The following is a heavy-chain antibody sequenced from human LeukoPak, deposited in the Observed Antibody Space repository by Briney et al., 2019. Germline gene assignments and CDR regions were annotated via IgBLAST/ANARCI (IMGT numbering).Heavy chain of an antibody. D-gene: IGHD6-19*01. CDR1: GGSISSYC. CDR3: AREGDSSSVGWFDP. V-gene: IGHV4-59*12. CDR2: IYYSGTT. Sequence: SETLSLTCTVSGGSISSYCWNWIRQPPGKGLEWIGYIYYSGTTNYNPSLKSRVTISVDTSKNQFSLKLSSVTAADTAVYYCAREGDSSSVGWFDPWGQRTLVTVSS. J-gene: IGHJ5*02.